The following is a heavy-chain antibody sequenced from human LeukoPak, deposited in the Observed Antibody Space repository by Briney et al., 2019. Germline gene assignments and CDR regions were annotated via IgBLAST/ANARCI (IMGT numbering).Heavy chain of an antibody. D-gene: IGHD3-9*01. CDR1: GGSISSYY. CDR2: IYYSGST. CDR3: ARADYDILTGFLTHPFDY. Sequence: SETLSLTCTVSGGSISSYYWNWIRQPPGKELEWIGYIYYSGSTNYNPSLKSRVTISVDTSKNQFSLKLNSVTAADTAVYYCARADYDILTGFLTHPFDYWGQGTLVTVSS. J-gene: IGHJ4*02. V-gene: IGHV4-59*08.